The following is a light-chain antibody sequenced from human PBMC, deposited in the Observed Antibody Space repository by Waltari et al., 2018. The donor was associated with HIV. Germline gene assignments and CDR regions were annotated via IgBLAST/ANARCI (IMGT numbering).Light chain of an antibody. CDR2: TNE. V-gene: IGLV1-44*01. CDR3: AAWDDSLNGM. J-gene: IGLJ3*02. CDR1: SSNIGSTI. Sequence: SVLTQPPSVSGTPGQNVTISCSGSSSNIGSTIVNWYQQLPGAAPKLLIYTNEQRPSGVPDRFSGSKSGTSASLAISGLQSADEADYYCAAWDDSLNGMFGGGTKLTVL.